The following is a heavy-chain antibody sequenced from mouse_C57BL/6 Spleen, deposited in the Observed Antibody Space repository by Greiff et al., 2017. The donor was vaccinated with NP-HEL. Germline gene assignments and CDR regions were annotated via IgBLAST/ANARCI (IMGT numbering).Heavy chain of an antibody. D-gene: IGHD1-1*01. Sequence: VQLQQSGAELVKPGASVKLSCKASGYTFTEYTIHWVKQRSGQGLEWIGWFYPGSGSIKYNEKFKDKATLTADKSSSTVYMELSRLTSEDSAVYFWARHEGEPFYYGSSYGYFDVWGTGTTVTVSS. CDR2: FYPGSGSI. J-gene: IGHJ1*03. CDR3: ARHEGEPFYYGSSYGYFDV. V-gene: IGHV1-62-2*01. CDR1: GYTFTEYT.